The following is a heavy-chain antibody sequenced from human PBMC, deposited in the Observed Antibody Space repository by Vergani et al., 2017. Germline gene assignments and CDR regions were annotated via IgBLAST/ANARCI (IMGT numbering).Heavy chain of an antibody. CDR1: GFTFSSYA. Sequence: EVQLLESGGGLVQPGGSLRLSCAASGFTFSSYAMSWVRQAPGKGLEWVSAISGSGGSTYYADSVKGRFTISGDNSKNTLYLQMNSLRAEDTAVYYCAKDGGSQGYYFDYWGQGTLVTVSS. V-gene: IGHV3-23*01. CDR3: AKDGGSQGYYFDY. CDR2: ISGSGGST. D-gene: IGHD4-23*01. J-gene: IGHJ4*02.